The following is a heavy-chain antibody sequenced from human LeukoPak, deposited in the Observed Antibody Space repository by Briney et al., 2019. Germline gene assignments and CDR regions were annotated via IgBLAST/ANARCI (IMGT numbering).Heavy chain of an antibody. Sequence: ASVKVSCKASGYTFTSYGISWVRQAPGQGLEWMGWISAYNGNTNYAQKLQDRVTMTTDTSTSTAYMELRSLRSDDTAVYYCARSRRYSSSWYYFDYWGQGTLVPVSS. D-gene: IGHD6-13*01. CDR2: ISAYNGNT. CDR3: ARSRRYSSSWYYFDY. V-gene: IGHV1-18*04. CDR1: GYTFTSYG. J-gene: IGHJ4*02.